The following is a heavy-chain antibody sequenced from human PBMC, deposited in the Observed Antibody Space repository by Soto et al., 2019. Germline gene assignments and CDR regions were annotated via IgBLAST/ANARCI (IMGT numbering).Heavy chain of an antibody. D-gene: IGHD3-16*01. CDR3: STEPMGKWGGQ. CDR2: IRSNTDGGTT. Sequence: EVQLVESGGGLLKPGGSLRLSCAASGLDVNKAWMSWVRQAPGKGLEWVGRIRSNTDGGTTEFAAPVKGRFTIPRDDPKTMLYLQMNSLTTEDTAGYYCSTEPMGKWGGQWGQGTLVTVSS. J-gene: IGHJ4*02. CDR1: GLDVNKAW. V-gene: IGHV3-15*01.